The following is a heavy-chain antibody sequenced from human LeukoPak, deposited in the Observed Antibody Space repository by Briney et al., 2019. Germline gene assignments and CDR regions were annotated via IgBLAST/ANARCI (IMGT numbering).Heavy chain of an antibody. CDR1: GFTFSDYY. CDR2: ISSSGSTI. Sequence: GGSLRLSCAASGFTFSDYYMSWIRQAPGKGLEWVSYISSSGSTIYYADSVKGRFTISRDNAKNSLYLHMNSLRAEDTAIYYCARGLPTTLLDYWGQGTLVTVSS. V-gene: IGHV3-11*01. CDR3: ARGLPTTLLDY. J-gene: IGHJ4*02. D-gene: IGHD1-14*01.